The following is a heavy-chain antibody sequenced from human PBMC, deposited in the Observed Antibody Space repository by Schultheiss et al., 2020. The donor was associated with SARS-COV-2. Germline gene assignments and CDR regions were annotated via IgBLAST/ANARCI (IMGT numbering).Heavy chain of an antibody. CDR2: IYSGGST. CDR1: GFTVSSNY. J-gene: IGHJ4*02. D-gene: IGHD6-19*01. CDR3: ARDPIRIAVAGRGDY. Sequence: GGSLRLSCAASGFTVSSNYMSWVRQAPGKGLEWVSVIYSGGSTYYADSVKGRFTISRDNSKNTLYLQMNSLRAEDTAVYYCARDPIRIAVAGRGDYWGQGTLVTGSS. V-gene: IGHV3-66*01.